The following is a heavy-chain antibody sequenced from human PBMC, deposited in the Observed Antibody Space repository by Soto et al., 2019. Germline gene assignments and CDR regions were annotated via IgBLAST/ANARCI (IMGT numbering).Heavy chain of an antibody. D-gene: IGHD2-2*01. CDR1: GFTFSSYA. CDR3: AKDPRDCSSTSCYDY. J-gene: IGHJ4*02. V-gene: IGHV3-23*01. CDR2: ISGCGGNT. Sequence: EVQLLESGGGLVQPGGSLRLSCAASGFTFSSYAMSWVRQAPGKGLEWVSAISGCGGNTYYADSVKGRFTISRDKSKNTLYLQMNSLRAEDTALYYCAKDPRDCSSTSCYDYWGQGTLVTVSS.